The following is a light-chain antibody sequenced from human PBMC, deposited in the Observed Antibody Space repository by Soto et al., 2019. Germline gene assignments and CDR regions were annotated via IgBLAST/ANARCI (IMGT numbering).Light chain of an antibody. Sequence: DIQMTQSPSSLSASVGARVTITCRASQSISNFLNWYQQKPGKAPKLLIYAASSLRSGVTSRFSGSGSGTDFTLTISSLQREDFATYVCQQSYSSPWTFGQGTTGEIK. CDR3: QQSYSSPWT. J-gene: IGKJ1*01. CDR1: QSISNF. CDR2: AAS. V-gene: IGKV1-39*01.